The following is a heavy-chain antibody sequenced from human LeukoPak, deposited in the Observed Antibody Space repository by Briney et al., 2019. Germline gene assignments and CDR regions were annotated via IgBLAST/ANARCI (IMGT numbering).Heavy chain of an antibody. CDR3: ARGPGRENYYGMDV. V-gene: IGHV4-59*01. D-gene: IGHD2-2*01. CDR2: IYYSGST. CDR1: GGSISSYY. J-gene: IGHJ6*02. Sequence: SETLSLTCTVSGGSISSYYWSWIRQPPGKGLEWIGYIYYSGSTNYNPSLKSRVTISVDTSKNQFSLKLSSVTAVDTAVYYCARGPGRENYYGMDVWGQGTTVTVSS.